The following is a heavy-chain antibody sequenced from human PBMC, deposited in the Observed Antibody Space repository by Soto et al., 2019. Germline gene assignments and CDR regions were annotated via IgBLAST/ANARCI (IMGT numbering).Heavy chain of an antibody. CDR1: GGSSGGYY. CDR2: VNPSGST. V-gene: IGHV4-34*01. J-gene: IGHJ3*01. Sequence: QVQPQQWGAGLLKPSETLSLTCDVYGGSSGGYYWSWIRQPPGKGLEWIGEVNPSGSTNFNPSLKSRVTISMDASENHLALKLSSVTAADTAVYYCARGDTFSGMNVFDVWDQGTMVTVAS. CDR3: ARGDTFSGMNVFDV. D-gene: IGHD1-26*01.